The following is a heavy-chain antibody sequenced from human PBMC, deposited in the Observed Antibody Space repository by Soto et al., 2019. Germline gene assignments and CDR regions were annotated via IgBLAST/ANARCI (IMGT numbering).Heavy chain of an antibody. CDR3: ARQLAGSRVPWFDP. CDR2: IIPILGIA. D-gene: IGHD6-6*01. V-gene: IGHV1-69*02. J-gene: IGHJ5*02. CDR1: GGTFSSYT. Sequence: QVQLVQSGAEVKKPGSSVKVSCKASGGTFSSYTISWVRQAPGQGLEWMGRIIPILGIANYAQKFQGRVTITADKSTSTAYMELSSLRSEDTAVYYCARQLAGSRVPWFDPWGHGTLVTVSS.